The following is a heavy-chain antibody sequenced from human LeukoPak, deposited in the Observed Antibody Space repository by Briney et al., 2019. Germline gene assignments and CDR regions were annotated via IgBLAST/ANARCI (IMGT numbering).Heavy chain of an antibody. V-gene: IGHV1-2*02. Sequence: ASVKVSCKASGYTFTGYYMHWVRQAPGQGLEWMGWINPNSSGTNYAQKFQGRVTMTRDTSISTAYMELSRLRSDDTAVYYCARDYIVATSGPLDYWGQGTLVTVSS. CDR1: GYTFTGYY. CDR3: ARDYIVATSGPLDY. J-gene: IGHJ4*02. D-gene: IGHD5-12*01. CDR2: INPNSSGT.